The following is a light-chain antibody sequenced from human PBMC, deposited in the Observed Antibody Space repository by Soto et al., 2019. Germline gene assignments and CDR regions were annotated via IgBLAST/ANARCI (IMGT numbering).Light chain of an antibody. CDR3: QHRSNLPLT. J-gene: IGKJ4*01. V-gene: IGKV3-11*01. CDR1: QSVSSD. CDR2: DAS. Sequence: EIVLTQSPATLSLSPGERATLSCRASQSVSSDLAWYQQKPGQAPRLLISDASNRATGIPARFSGSGSGTDFTLTISSLEPEDFAVYYCQHRSNLPLTFGGGTKVEIK.